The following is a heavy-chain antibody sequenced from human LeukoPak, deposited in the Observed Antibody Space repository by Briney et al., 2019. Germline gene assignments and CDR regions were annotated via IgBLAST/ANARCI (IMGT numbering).Heavy chain of an antibody. CDR2: ISGSGGST. CDR1: GFTFSSYA. CDR3: AKDGHYDSSGSFDY. Sequence: GGSLRLSCAASGFTFSSYAMSWVRQAPGKGLEWVSAISGSGGSTYYADSVKGRFTISRDNSKDTLYLQMNSLRAEDTAVYYCAKDGHYDSSGSFDYWGQGTLVTVSS. V-gene: IGHV3-23*01. J-gene: IGHJ4*02. D-gene: IGHD3-22*01.